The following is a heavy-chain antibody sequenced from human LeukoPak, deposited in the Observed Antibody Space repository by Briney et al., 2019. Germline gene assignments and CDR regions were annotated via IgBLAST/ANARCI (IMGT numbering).Heavy chain of an antibody. CDR3: ARAGPYCSGGSCYSNDAFDI. V-gene: IGHV1-8*01. D-gene: IGHD2-15*01. J-gene: IGHJ3*02. CDR2: MNPNRGNT. CDR1: GYTFTSYD. Sequence: GASVKVSCKASGYTFTSYDINWVRQATGQGLEWIGWMNPNRGNTGYAQKFQGRVTMTRNNSISTAYMELSSLRSEDTAVYYCARAGPYCSGGSCYSNDAFDIWGQGTMVTVSS.